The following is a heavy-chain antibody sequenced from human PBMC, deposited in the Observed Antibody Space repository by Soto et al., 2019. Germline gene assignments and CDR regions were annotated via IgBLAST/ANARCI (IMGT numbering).Heavy chain of an antibody. D-gene: IGHD3-3*01. Sequence: QVQLVQSGAEVKKPGSSVKVSCKASGGTFSSYTISWVRQAPGQGLEWMGRIIPILGIANYARKFQGRVTITADKSTSTAYMELSSLRSEDTAVYYCARVLNTIFGVEDYYYYMDVWGKGTTVTVSS. CDR1: GGTFSSYT. CDR2: IIPILGIA. CDR3: ARVLNTIFGVEDYYYYMDV. J-gene: IGHJ6*03. V-gene: IGHV1-69*02.